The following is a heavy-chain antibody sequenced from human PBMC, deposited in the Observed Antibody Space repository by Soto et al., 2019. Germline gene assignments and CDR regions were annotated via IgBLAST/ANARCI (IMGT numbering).Heavy chain of an antibody. J-gene: IGHJ4*02. CDR2: IWYDGSNK. D-gene: IGHD1-26*01. Sequence: QVQLVESGGGVVQPGRSLRLSCAASGFTFSSYGMHWVRQAPGKGLEGVAVIWYDGSNKYYADSVKGRFTISRDNSKNTLYLQMNSLRAEDTAVYYCARGAGWELLLVDYWGQGTLVTVSS. CDR1: GFTFSSYG. CDR3: ARGAGWELLLVDY. V-gene: IGHV3-33*01.